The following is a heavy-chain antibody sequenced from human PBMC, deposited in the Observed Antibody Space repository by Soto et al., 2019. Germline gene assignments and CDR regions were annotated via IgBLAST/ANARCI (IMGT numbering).Heavy chain of an antibody. Sequence: GESLKISCAASGFTFSSYAMSWVRQAPGKGLEWVSAISGSGGSTYYADSVKGRFTISRDNSKNTLYLQMNSLRAEDTAVYYCAKNEVLAYYYDSSGYWVWFDPWGQGTLVTVLL. CDR1: GFTFSSYA. J-gene: IGHJ5*02. V-gene: IGHV3-23*01. CDR3: AKNEVLAYYYDSSGYWVWFDP. D-gene: IGHD3-22*01. CDR2: ISGSGGST.